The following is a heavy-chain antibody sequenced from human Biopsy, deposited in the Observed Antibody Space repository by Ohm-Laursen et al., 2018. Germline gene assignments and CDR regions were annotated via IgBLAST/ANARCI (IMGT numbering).Heavy chain of an antibody. D-gene: IGHD6-13*01. V-gene: IGHV2-70*11. Sequence: STQTLTLTCSFSGFSLSARGMCVSWIRQAPGKALEWLARVDWDDYKDYSASLQTKLSISKDTSNDQMVLTVNNVDPADTATYYCARTPILIVSAGLVYRHRRHLQGMDVWGQGIAVTVS. CDR3: ARTPILIVSAGLVYRHRRHLQGMDV. J-gene: IGHJ6*02. CDR1: GFSLSARGMC. CDR2: VDWDDYK.